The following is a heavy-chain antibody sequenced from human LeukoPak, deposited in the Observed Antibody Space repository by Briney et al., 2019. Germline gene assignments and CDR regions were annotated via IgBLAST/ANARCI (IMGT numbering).Heavy chain of an antibody. D-gene: IGHD2/OR15-2a*01. V-gene: IGHV1-46*01. J-gene: IGHJ3*02. CDR1: GYTFTSYY. CDR2: INPSGGST. CDR3: ARAIVFKGEHDAFDM. Sequence: ASVKVSCKASGYTFTSYYMHWVRQAPGQGLEWMGIINPSGGSTSYAQKFQGRVTMTRDTSTSTVYMELSSLRSEDTAVYYCARAIVFKGEHDAFDMGGQGTMVTVSS.